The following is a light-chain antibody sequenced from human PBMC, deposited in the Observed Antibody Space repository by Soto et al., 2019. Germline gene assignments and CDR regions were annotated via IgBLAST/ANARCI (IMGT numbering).Light chain of an antibody. J-gene: IGKJ1*01. CDR2: GAS. CDR1: QSVSSSY. V-gene: IGKV3-20*01. Sequence: IVRTHSPATLSVSRGEIATLSCRASQSVSSSYLAWYQQKPGQAPRLLIYGASSRATGIPDRFSGSGSGTDFTLTISRLEPEDFAVYYCQQYGSSPQTFGQGTKV. CDR3: QQYGSSPQT.